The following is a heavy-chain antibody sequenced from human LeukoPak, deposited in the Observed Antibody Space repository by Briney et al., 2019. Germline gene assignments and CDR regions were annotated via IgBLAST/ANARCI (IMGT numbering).Heavy chain of an antibody. Sequence: PGGSLRLSCAASGFTFSSYGMQWVRQAPGKGLEGVSFIRYDGSNEYYADSVRGRFTISRDNSKNTLYPQMNSLRAEDTAVYYCARDRGNQRGYYYYYMDVWGKGTTVTVSS. CDR2: IRYDGSNE. J-gene: IGHJ6*03. CDR3: ARDRGNQRGYYYYYMDV. V-gene: IGHV3-30*02. CDR1: GFTFSSYG. D-gene: IGHD1-14*01.